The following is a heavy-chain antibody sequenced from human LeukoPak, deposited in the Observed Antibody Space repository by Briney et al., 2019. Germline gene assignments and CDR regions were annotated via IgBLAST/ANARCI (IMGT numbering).Heavy chain of an antibody. V-gene: IGHV4-39*07. Sequence: SETLSLTCTVSGGSISSSGYYWGWIRQPPGKGLEWIGNIYYSGITYYNPSLKSRVTISLDTSKNQFSLRLSSVTAADTAVYYCASPGPAYPYYFDSWGQGTLVTVSS. J-gene: IGHJ4*02. D-gene: IGHD3-16*01. CDR1: GGSISSSGYY. CDR3: ASPGPAYPYYFDS. CDR2: IYYSGIT.